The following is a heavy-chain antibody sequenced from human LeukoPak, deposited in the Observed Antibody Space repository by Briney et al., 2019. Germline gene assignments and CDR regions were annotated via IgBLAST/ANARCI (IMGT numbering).Heavy chain of an antibody. CDR1: GGSISSYY. V-gene: IGHV4-59*01. CDR3: ARDMEY. CDR2: IYYSGST. J-gene: IGHJ4*02. Sequence: SETLSLTCTVSGGSISSYYWSWIRQPPGKGLEWIGYIYYSGSTNYNPSLKSRVTISVDTSKNQFSLKLSSVTAADTAVYYCARDMEYWGQGTLVTVSS. D-gene: IGHD3-10*01.